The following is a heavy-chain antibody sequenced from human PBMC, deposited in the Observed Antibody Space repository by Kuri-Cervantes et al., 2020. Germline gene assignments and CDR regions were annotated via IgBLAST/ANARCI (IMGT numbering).Heavy chain of an antibody. CDR1: GGSIRSYY. D-gene: IGHD6-13*01. J-gene: IGHJ4*02. Sequence: SETLSLTCTVSGGSIRSYYWSWIRQPPGKGLEWIGYIYYSGSTNYNPSLKSRVTISADSSKNQFSLKLSSVTAADTAVYYCASPHSSSWYFDYWGQGTLVTVSS. V-gene: IGHV4-59*08. CDR2: IYYSGST. CDR3: ASPHSSSWYFDY.